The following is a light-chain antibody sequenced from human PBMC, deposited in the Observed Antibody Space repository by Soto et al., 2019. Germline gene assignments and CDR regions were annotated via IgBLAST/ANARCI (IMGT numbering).Light chain of an antibody. CDR3: QHYNTYPIT. CDR2: AAS. Sequence: DIQMTQSPSSLSASVGDRVTITCRASQAISNFVAWFQQKPGKAPKSLIYAASSLRSGVPSKFSGSGSGTDFTLTINTLQPEDFATYYCQHYNTYPITFGQGTRLEI. J-gene: IGKJ5*01. V-gene: IGKV1-16*02. CDR1: QAISNF.